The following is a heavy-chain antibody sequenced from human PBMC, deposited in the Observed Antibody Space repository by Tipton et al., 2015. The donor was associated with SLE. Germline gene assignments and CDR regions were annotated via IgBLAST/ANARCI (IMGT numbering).Heavy chain of an antibody. CDR1: GFTFRSYD. Sequence: SLRLSCAASGFTFRSYDMHWFRQAPGKGLEWVAVISYDGSNKYYADSVKGRFTISRDNSKNTLYLQMNSLRAEDTAVYYCAGRIGGYYGMDVWGQGTTVTVSS. J-gene: IGHJ6*02. CDR3: AGRIGGYYGMDV. D-gene: IGHD2-15*01. CDR2: ISYDGSNK. V-gene: IGHV3-30*04.